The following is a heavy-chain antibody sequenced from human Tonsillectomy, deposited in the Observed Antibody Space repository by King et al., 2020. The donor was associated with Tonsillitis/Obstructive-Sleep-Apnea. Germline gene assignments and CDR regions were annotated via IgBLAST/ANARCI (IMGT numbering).Heavy chain of an antibody. V-gene: IGHV3-30*04. Sequence: VQLVESGGGVVQPGRSLRLSCAASGFTISSHAMHWVRQAPGKGLEWVAVTSYDGINKDYADSVKGRFTISRDNSKNTLYLQMNSLRVEDTAVYYCARDFSSDPTYGPKSYYYYMDVWGKGTTVTVSS. D-gene: IGHD1-1*01. J-gene: IGHJ6*03. CDR2: TSYDGINK. CDR1: GFTISSHA. CDR3: ARDFSSDPTYGPKSYYYYMDV.